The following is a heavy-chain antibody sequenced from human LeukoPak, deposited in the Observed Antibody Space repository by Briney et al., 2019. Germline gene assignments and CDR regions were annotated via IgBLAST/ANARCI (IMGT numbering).Heavy chain of an antibody. D-gene: IGHD2-8*01. J-gene: IGHJ4*02. V-gene: IGHV3-7*01. CDR3: ARDLYALDY. CDR2: IKQDGSEK. CDR1: GFTISSYW. Sequence: GGSLRLSCAVSGFTISSYWMTWVRQAPGKGLELVDKIKQDGSEKYYVDSVKGRFTISRDNAKNTLYLQMNRLRVEDTAVYYCARDLYALDYWGQGTLVTVSS.